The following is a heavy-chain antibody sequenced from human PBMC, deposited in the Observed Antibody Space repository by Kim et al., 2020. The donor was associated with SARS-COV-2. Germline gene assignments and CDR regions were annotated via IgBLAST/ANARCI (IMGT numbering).Heavy chain of an antibody. J-gene: IGHJ3*02. V-gene: IGHV4-31*03. D-gene: IGHD6-6*01. CDR2: IYYSGST. CDR1: GGSISSGGYY. CDR3: ARVPILRIAAREKGEDAFDI. Sequence: SETLSLTCTVSGGSISSGGYYWSWIRQHPGKGLEWIGYIYYSGSTYYNPSLKSRVTISVDTSKNQFSLKLSSVTAADTAGYYCARVPILRIAAREKGEDAFDIWGQGTMVTVSS.